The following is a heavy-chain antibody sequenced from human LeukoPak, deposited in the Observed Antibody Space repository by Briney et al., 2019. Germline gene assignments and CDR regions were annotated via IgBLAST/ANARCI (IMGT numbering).Heavy chain of an antibody. CDR3: ARLNSGYDIRFDY. J-gene: IGHJ4*02. V-gene: IGHV4-61*01. D-gene: IGHD5-12*01. CDR1: GGSVSSGSYY. Sequence: KPSETLSLTCTVSGGSVSSGSYYWSWIRQPPGKGLEWIGYIYYSGSTYYNPSLKSRVTISVDTSKNQFSLKLSSVTAADTAVYYCARLNSGYDIRFDYWGQGTLVTVSS. CDR2: IYYSGST.